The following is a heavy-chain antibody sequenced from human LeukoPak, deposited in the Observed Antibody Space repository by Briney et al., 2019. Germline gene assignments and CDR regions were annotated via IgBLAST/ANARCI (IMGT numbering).Heavy chain of an antibody. CDR1: GFTFSSYA. Sequence: GRSLRLSCAASGFTFSSYAMHWVRQAPGKGLEWVAVISYDGSNKYYADSVKDRFTISRDNSENTLYLQMNSLRAEDTAVYYCARGGGQQWHDAFDIWGQGTMVTVSS. J-gene: IGHJ3*02. D-gene: IGHD1/OR15-1a*01. CDR3: ARGGGQQWHDAFDI. V-gene: IGHV3-30-3*01. CDR2: ISYDGSNK.